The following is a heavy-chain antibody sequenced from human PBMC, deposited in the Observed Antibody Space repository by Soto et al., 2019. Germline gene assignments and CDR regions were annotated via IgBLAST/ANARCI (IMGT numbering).Heavy chain of an antibody. CDR3: AILAAAGSLGY. CDR1: GFTFSSYA. CDR2: ISGSGGST. D-gene: IGHD6-13*01. Sequence: GGSLRLSCAASGFTFSSYAMSWVRQAPGKGLEWVSAISGSGGSTYYADSVKGRFTISRDNSKNTLYLQMNSLRAEDTAVYYRAILAAAGSLGYWGQGTLFTVSS. V-gene: IGHV3-23*01. J-gene: IGHJ4*02.